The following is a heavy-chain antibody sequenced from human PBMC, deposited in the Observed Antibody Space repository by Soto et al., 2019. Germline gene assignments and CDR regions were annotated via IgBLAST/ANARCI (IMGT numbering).Heavy chain of an antibody. D-gene: IGHD3-22*01. Sequence: ASVKVSCKASGYTFTSYGISLVRQAPGQGLEWMGWISAYNGNTNYAQKLQGRVTMTTDTSTSTAYMELRSLRSDDTAVYYCARDINYYDSSGYPNWFDPWGQGTLVTVSS. CDR3: ARDINYYDSSGYPNWFDP. CDR2: ISAYNGNT. CDR1: GYTFTSYG. V-gene: IGHV1-18*01. J-gene: IGHJ5*02.